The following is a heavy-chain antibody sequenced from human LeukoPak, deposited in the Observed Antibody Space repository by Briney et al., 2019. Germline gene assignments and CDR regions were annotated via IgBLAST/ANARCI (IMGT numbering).Heavy chain of an antibody. Sequence: SETLSLTCAVYGGSFSGYYWSWIRQPPGKGLEWIGEINHSGSTNYNPSLKSRVTISVDTSKNQFSLKLSSVTAADTAVYYCARHHIVGASDAFDIWGQGTMVTVSS. CDR1: GGSFSGYY. CDR3: ARHHIVGASDAFDI. D-gene: IGHD1-26*01. CDR2: INHSGST. J-gene: IGHJ3*02. V-gene: IGHV4-34*01.